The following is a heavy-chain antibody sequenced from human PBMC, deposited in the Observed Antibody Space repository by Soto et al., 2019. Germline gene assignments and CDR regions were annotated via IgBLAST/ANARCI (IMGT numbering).Heavy chain of an antibody. CDR1: GVSISSGDYY. J-gene: IGHJ4*02. CDR2: IHYSGSA. D-gene: IGHD1-1*01. Sequence: SETLSLTCTVSGVSISSGDYYWSWIRQPPGKGLEWIGYIHYSGSAYYNPSLKSRLTISVDTSKNQFSLKLSSVTAADTAVYYCARASSVQLTRHQQYWGQGTLVTVSS. CDR3: ARASSVQLTRHQQY. V-gene: IGHV4-30-4*01.